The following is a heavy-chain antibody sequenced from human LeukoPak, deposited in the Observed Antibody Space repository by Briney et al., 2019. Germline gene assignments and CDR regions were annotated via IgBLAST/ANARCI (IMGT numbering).Heavy chain of an antibody. CDR1: GFTFSSYA. Sequence: AGSLSLSCAASGFTFSSYAMSWVRQAPGKGLEWVSAISCSGGSTYYADSVKGRFTISKDNSKNTLYLQMNSLRAEDTAVYSGAKPHTRDYYYGMDVWGKGTTVTVSS. D-gene: IGHD2-15*01. CDR2: ISCSGGST. CDR3: AKPHTRDYYYGMDV. J-gene: IGHJ6*04. V-gene: IGHV3-23*01.